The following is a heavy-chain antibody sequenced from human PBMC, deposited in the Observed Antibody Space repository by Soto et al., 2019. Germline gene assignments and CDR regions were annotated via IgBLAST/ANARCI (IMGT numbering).Heavy chain of an antibody. CDR3: AKCVVPAAISAYFDY. CDR2: ISYDGSNK. V-gene: IGHV3-30*18. J-gene: IGHJ4*02. CDR1: GFTFSSYG. Sequence: QVQLVESGGGVVQPGRSLRLSCAASGFTFSSYGMHWVRQAPGKGLEWVAVISYDGSNKYYADSVKGRFTISRDNSKNTLYLQMNSLRAEDTAVYYCAKCVVPAAISAYFDYWGQGTLVTVSS. D-gene: IGHD2-2*01.